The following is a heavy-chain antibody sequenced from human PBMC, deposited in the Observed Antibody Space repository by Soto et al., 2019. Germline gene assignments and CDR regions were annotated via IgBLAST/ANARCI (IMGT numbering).Heavy chain of an antibody. D-gene: IGHD6-13*01. Sequence: PSETLSLTCSVSDGSISSSSYYWGWIRQPPGKGLEWIGSIYYSGSTYYNPSLKSRVTISVDTSKNQFSLKLSSVTAADTAVYYCARLWYSSSWYLDDYWGQGTLVTVSS. CDR3: ARLWYSSSWYLDDY. CDR1: DGSISSSSYY. CDR2: IYYSGST. V-gene: IGHV4-39*01. J-gene: IGHJ4*02.